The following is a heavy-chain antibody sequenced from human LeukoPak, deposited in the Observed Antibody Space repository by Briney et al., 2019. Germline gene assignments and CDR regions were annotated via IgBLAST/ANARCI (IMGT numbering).Heavy chain of an antibody. Sequence: GGSLRLSCAASGFTFSSYGTHCVRQAPGKGLEWGAFILHDGSKAYYADSINRRFTISRDNSNNTLLLQMSSLTTDDTGVYYCTKDRYGSGNNWLDPWGQGTLVTVSS. CDR1: GFTFSSYG. CDR3: TKDRYGSGNNWLDP. CDR2: ILHDGSKA. J-gene: IGHJ5*02. D-gene: IGHD3-10*01. V-gene: IGHV3-30*18.